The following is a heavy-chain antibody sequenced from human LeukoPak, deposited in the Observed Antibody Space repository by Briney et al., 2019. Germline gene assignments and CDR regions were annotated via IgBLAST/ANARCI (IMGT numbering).Heavy chain of an antibody. J-gene: IGHJ4*02. D-gene: IGHD1-26*01. Sequence: PGGSLRLSCAASGFTFSSYWMSWVRQAPGKGLEWVANINQDGSGKYYVDSVKGRFTISRDNAKNSLYLQMNSLRAEDTAVYYCARDPLYSGSYYQDYWGQGTLVTVSS. CDR1: GFTFSSYW. CDR2: INQDGSGK. CDR3: ARDPLYSGSYYQDY. V-gene: IGHV3-7*01.